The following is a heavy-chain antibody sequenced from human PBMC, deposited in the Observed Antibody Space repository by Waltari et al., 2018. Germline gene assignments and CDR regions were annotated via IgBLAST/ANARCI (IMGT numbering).Heavy chain of an antibody. CDR2: MNTYERIT. Sequence: QLVESGGGLVQPGGSLKLSCAASGFTFSNYWLHWVRQAPGKGVLSDEHMNTYERITNYGYSVKGRFTSSGDNAKNTLCLQMNSLRAEDTALYYCVLYSSEFLGDCWGRGTLVTVSS. CDR3: VLYSSEFLGDC. D-gene: IGHD6-25*01. J-gene: IGHJ4*02. V-gene: IGHV3-74*01. CDR1: GFTFSNYW.